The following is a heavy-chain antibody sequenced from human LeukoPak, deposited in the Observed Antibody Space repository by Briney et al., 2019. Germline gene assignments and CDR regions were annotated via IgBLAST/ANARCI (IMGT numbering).Heavy chain of an antibody. CDR2: FDPEDGET. J-gene: IGHJ4*02. D-gene: IGHD3-16*02. V-gene: IGHV1-24*01. CDR1: GYTLTELS. Sequence: ALVKVSCKVSGYTLTELSMHWVRQAPGKGLEWMGGFDPEDGETIYAQKFQGRVTMTEDTSTDTAYMELSSLRSEDTAVYYCATSIMITFGGVIVPVSPLDYWGQGTLVTVSS. CDR3: ATSIMITFGGVIVPVSPLDY.